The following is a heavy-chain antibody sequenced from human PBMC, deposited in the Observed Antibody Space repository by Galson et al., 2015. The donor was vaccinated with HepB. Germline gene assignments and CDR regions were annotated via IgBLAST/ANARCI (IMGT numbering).Heavy chain of an antibody. V-gene: IGHV1-3*01. Sequence: SVKVSCKASGYTFTSYAMHWVRQAPGQSLEWMGWINAGNGNTKYSQKFQGRVTITRDTSARTAYMELSSLRSEDTAVYYCARAQSSEGLQIDYWGQGTLVTVSS. D-gene: IGHD3/OR15-3a*01. J-gene: IGHJ4*02. CDR1: GYTFTSYA. CDR3: ARAQSSEGLQIDY. CDR2: INAGNGNT.